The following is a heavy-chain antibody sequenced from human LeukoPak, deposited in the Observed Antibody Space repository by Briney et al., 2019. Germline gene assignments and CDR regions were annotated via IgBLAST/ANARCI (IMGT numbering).Heavy chain of an antibody. D-gene: IGHD2-2*01. CDR3: AASLPNIVVVPAAKGPFGS. J-gene: IGHJ5*02. Sequence: GGSLRLSCAASGFTFSSYAMSWVRQAAGKGLEWVSAISGSGGSTYYADSVKGRFTISRDNSKNTLYLQMSSLRAEDTAVYYCAASLPNIVVVPAAKGPFGSWGQGTLVTVSS. V-gene: IGHV3-23*01. CDR2: ISGSGGST. CDR1: GFTFSSYA.